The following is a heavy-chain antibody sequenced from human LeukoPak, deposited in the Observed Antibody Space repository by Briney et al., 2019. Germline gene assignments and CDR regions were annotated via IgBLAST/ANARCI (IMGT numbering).Heavy chain of an antibody. V-gene: IGHV3-13*01. J-gene: IGHJ4*02. D-gene: IGHD6-13*01. CDR3: ARAGRAAAGTPFDY. Sequence: GGALRLSCAASGFTFSSYDMHWVRQATGKGLEWVSAIGTAGDTYYPGSVKGRFTISRENAKNSLYLQMNSLRAGDTAVYYCARAGRAAAGTPFDYWGQGTLVTVSS. CDR1: GFTFSSYD. CDR2: IGTAGDT.